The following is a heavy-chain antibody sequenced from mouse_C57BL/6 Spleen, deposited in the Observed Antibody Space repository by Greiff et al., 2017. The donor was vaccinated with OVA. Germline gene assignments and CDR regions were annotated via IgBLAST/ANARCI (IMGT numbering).Heavy chain of an antibody. CDR3: ARATTVVASTGAMDY. Sequence: QVQLKESGPELVKPGASVKISCKASGYAFSSSWMNWVKQRPGKGLEWIGRIYPGDGDTNYNGKFKGKATLTADKSSSTAYMQLSSLTSEDSAVYFCARATTVVASTGAMDYWGQGTSVTVSS. CDR2: IYPGDGDT. J-gene: IGHJ4*01. D-gene: IGHD1-1*01. V-gene: IGHV1-82*01. CDR1: GYAFSSSW.